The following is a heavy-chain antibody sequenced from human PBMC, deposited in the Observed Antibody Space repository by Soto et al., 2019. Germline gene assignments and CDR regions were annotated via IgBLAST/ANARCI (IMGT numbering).Heavy chain of an antibody. Sequence: ASVKVSCKASGYSFTAFHMHWVRQAPGLGLEWMGIINPNIGLANIAQRFQGRVALTWDTSTSTVYMELSGLRSDDTAVYYCARAPYSSSSFSFDYWGQGTPVTVSS. J-gene: IGHJ4*02. V-gene: IGHV1-46*01. CDR2: INPNIGLA. CDR1: GYSFTAFH. CDR3: ARAPYSSSSFSFDY. D-gene: IGHD6-6*01.